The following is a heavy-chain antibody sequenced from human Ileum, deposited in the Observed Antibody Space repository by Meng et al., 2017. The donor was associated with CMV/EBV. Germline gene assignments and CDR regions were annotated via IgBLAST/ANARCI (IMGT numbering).Heavy chain of an antibody. Sequence: VQVQASGPRLGKPSKTFSLTCTVSGGSISSDCWSWIPQTAGKGLTWVGRIYTSGSTNYNPSLKCRVTMSVDTSKNQLPLNFSSVTAADTAVYYCARESQQLYRTLDYWGQGTLVTVSS. V-gene: IGHV4-4*07. CDR3: ARESQQLYRTLDY. D-gene: IGHD3-16*02. J-gene: IGHJ4*02. CDR1: GGSISSDC. CDR2: IYTSGST.